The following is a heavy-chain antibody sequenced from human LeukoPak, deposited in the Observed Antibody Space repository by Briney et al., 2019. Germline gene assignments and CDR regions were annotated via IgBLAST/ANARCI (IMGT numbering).Heavy chain of an antibody. Sequence: ASVKVSCKTSGFSFTSYGFIWVRQAPGQGLEWMGWISAYNGDTNYAQKLQGRVTMTTDTSTSTAYMELRSLRSDDTAVYYCARGGSSGRAGIDYWGQGTLVTVSS. D-gene: IGHD6-19*01. J-gene: IGHJ4*02. CDR1: GFSFTSYG. CDR2: ISAYNGDT. V-gene: IGHV1-18*01. CDR3: ARGGSSGRAGIDY.